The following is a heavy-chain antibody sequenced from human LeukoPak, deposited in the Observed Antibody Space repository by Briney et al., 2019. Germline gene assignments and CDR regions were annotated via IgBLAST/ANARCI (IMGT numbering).Heavy chain of an antibody. CDR1: GLSLNNYA. V-gene: IGHV3-23*01. D-gene: IGHD2-21*01. CDR2: SSSSDDGK. CDR3: AKAPVTSCRGAFCYPFDY. J-gene: IGHJ4*01. Sequence: GGSLRLSCTASGLSLNNYAMSWVRQVPGKGLEWVSASSSSDDGKWYAESVRGRFTISRDTSKNTVYLQMNSLRVEDAGVYYCAKAPVTSCRGAFCYPFDYWGHGTLDTVSS.